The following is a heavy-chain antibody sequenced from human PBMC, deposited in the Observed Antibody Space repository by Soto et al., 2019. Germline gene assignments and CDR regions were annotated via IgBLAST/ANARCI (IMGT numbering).Heavy chain of an antibody. Sequence: GXLRLSCASSGFAFRSFTMNWVRQGPGEGLEWVSTISSNSAYIYYTDALRGRFTISRDNAKNSLHLQMNSLRAEDTAVYYCTRDASRDSSARGWFDPWGPGTLVTVSS. CDR1: GFAFRSFT. CDR3: TRDASRDSSARGWFDP. D-gene: IGHD6-13*01. V-gene: IGHV3-21*01. J-gene: IGHJ5*02. CDR2: ISSNSAYI.